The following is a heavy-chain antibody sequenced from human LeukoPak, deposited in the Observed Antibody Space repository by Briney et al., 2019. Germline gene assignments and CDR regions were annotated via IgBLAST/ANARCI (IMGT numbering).Heavy chain of an antibody. D-gene: IGHD2-8*01. V-gene: IGHV1-2*02. CDR2: INPNSGGT. J-gene: IGHJ5*02. Sequence: GASVKVSCKASGYTFTGYYMHWVRQAPGQGLEWMGWINPNSGGTNYAQKFQGRVTMTRDTSISTAYMELSSLRSEDTAVYYCASPPYCTNGVCYRKNWFDPWGQGTLVTVSS. CDR1: GYTFTGYY. CDR3: ASPPYCTNGVCYRKNWFDP.